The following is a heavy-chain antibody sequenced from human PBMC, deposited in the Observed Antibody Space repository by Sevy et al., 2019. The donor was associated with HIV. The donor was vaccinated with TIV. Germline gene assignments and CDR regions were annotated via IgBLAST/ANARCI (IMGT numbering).Heavy chain of an antibody. CDR3: ARDLGVDWNDRSDGWFDP. D-gene: IGHD1-1*01. J-gene: IGHJ5*02. Sequence: GGSLRLSCAASGFTFSSYWMSWVRQAPGKGLEWVANIKQDGSEKYYVDSVKGRFTISRDNAKNSLYLQMNSLRAEDTAVYYWARDLGVDWNDRSDGWFDPWGQGTLVTVSS. CDR2: IKQDGSEK. CDR1: GFTFSSYW. V-gene: IGHV3-7*01.